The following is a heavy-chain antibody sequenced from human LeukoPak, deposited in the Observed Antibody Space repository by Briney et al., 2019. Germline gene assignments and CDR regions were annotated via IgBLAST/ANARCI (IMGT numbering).Heavy chain of an antibody. D-gene: IGHD3-22*01. CDR2: GSNK. J-gene: IGHJ6*02. V-gene: IGHV3-33*01. Sequence: GSNKYYADSVKGRFTISRDNSKNTLYLQMNSLRAEDTAVYYCARAQYYYDSSGYKDYGMDVWGQGTTVTVSS. CDR3: ARAQYYYDSSGYKDYGMDV.